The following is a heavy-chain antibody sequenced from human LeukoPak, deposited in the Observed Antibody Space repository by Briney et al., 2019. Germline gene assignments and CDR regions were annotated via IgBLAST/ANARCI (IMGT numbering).Heavy chain of an antibody. V-gene: IGHV4-31*03. CDR2: IYYSGST. J-gene: IGHJ6*03. D-gene: IGHD5-18*01. CDR1: GGSISSGGYY. CDR3: ARSGSSSTYYYYYYMDV. Sequence: PSQTLSLTCTVSGGSISSGGYYWRWIRQHPGKGLERIEYIYYSGSTYYTPSLKSRVTISVDTSKNQFSLKLSSVTAADTAVYYCARSGSSSTYYYYYYMDVWGKGTTVTVSS.